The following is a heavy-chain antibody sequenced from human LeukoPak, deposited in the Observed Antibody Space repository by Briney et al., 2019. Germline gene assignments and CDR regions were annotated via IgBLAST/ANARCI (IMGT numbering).Heavy chain of an antibody. V-gene: IGHV3-21*03. CDR2: ISTSRNYI. J-gene: IGHJ3*02. CDR3: ARDGDYYGSGSYRDGFDI. Sequence: PGGSLRLSCAASGFTFINYRMNWVRQAPGKGLEWVSSISTSRNYIYYADSVKGRFTISRDNAKNSLYLQMNSLRAEDTAVYYCARDGDYYGSGSYRDGFDIWGQGTMVTVSS. D-gene: IGHD3-10*01. CDR1: GFTFINYR.